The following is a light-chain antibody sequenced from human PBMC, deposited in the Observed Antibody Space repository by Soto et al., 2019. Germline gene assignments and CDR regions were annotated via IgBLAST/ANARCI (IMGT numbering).Light chain of an antibody. V-gene: IGKV3-15*01. J-gene: IGKJ2*01. CDR2: GAS. Sequence: EIVMMQSPATLAVSPGERATLSCRASQSISSLLTWYQQKPGQPPRLLIYGASTRATGIPARFSGSGSGTEFTLTISSLQSEDFAVYYCQQYSGWPYTFGQGTKLEIK. CDR1: QSISSL. CDR3: QQYSGWPYT.